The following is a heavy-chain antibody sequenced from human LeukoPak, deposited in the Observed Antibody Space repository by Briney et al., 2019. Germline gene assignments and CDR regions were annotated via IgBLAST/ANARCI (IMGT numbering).Heavy chain of an antibody. CDR2: ISISGGST. CDR1: GFTFSTYA. CDR3: VRVIGGNYGGDY. J-gene: IGHJ4*02. D-gene: IGHD4-23*01. V-gene: IGHV3-23*01. Sequence: GGSLRLSCAASGFTFSTYAFSWVRQAPGKGPEWVSAISISGGSTYYADSVKGRFTISRDKSKNTLYLQMNSLRVEDTALYYCVRVIGGNYGGDYWGQGTLVTVSS.